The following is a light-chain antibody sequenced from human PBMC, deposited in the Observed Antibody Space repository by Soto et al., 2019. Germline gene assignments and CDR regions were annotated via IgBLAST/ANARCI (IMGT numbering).Light chain of an antibody. CDR3: DTWDSNTNVV. CDR2: VERSGRY. J-gene: IGLJ2*01. CDR1: SGHITYS. Sequence: QSVLTQSSSASGSLGSSVTFTCTGTSGHITYSIACHQQQPGKAPRYMMKVERSGRYNKGIGVPDRFSGSSSGADRYLTVSNLQSEDEADYYCDTWDSNTNVVFGGGTKLTVL. V-gene: IGLV4-60*03.